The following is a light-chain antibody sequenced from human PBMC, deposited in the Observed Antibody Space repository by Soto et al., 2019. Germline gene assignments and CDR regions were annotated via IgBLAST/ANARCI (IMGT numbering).Light chain of an antibody. J-gene: IGKJ1*01. CDR1: QSVLYSSNNENY. CDR3: QQYYSTPPT. Sequence: DIVMTQSPDSLAVSLGERATINCKSSQSVLYSSNNENYLAWYQQKPGQPPNLLIYWASTRESGVPDRFSGCGSGTDFTLTISSLQAEDVAVYYCQQYYSTPPTFGQGTKVEI. CDR2: WAS. V-gene: IGKV4-1*01.